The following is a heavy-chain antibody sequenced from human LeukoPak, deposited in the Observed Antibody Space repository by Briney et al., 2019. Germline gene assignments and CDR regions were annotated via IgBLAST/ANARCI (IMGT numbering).Heavy chain of an antibody. D-gene: IGHD6-13*01. CDR2: INPRGGST. Sequence: ASVKVSCKASGYTFTSYYMHWVRQAPGQGLEWMGIINPRGGSTSYAQKFRGRVTMTRDTSTSTDYMELSSLRSEDTDVYYCVRCMYSSSSYYFDYWGQGTLVTVSS. J-gene: IGHJ4*02. V-gene: IGHV1-46*01. CDR3: VRCMYSSSSYYFDY. CDR1: GYTFTSYY.